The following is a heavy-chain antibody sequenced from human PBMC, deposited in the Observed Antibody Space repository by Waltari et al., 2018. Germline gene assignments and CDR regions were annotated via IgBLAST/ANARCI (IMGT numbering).Heavy chain of an antibody. D-gene: IGHD2-21*02. CDR2: IYNSAIT. V-gene: IGHV4-39*01. CDR3: ARSWGDPDYFYY. Sequence: WVRKPPGQGLGWSGRIYNSAITYSHPTLKDRVPIAVATSELQFSLRLSSVTAADTAVYYCARSWGDPDYFYYWGQGTLVTVSS. J-gene: IGHJ4*02.